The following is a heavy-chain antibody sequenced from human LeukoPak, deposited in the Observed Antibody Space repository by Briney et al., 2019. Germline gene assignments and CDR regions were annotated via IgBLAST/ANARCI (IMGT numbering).Heavy chain of an antibody. V-gene: IGHV1-18*01. CDR1: GYNFTNYG. CDR3: ARVLTTSLLYYYYGMDV. Sequence: ASVKVSCKASGYNFTNYGISWVRQAPGQGLEWMGWIRGYNGNANYAQKLQGRVTMTTDTSTSTAYMELRSLRSDDTAVYYCARVLTTSLLYYYYGMDVWGQGTTVTVSS. CDR2: IRGYNGNA. D-gene: IGHD4-11*01. J-gene: IGHJ6*02.